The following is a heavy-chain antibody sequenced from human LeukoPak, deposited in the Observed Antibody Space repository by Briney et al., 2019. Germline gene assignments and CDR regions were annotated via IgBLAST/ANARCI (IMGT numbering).Heavy chain of an antibody. V-gene: IGHV3-23*01. Sequence: PGGSLGLSCAASGFTFSSYAMSWVRQAPGKGLEWVSAISGSGGSTYYADSVKGRFTISRDNSKNTLYLQMNSLRAEDTAVYYCAKVGHSSSWYGPFDYWGQGTLVTVSS. CDR3: AKVGHSSSWYGPFDY. J-gene: IGHJ4*02. CDR1: GFTFSSYA. CDR2: ISGSGGST. D-gene: IGHD6-13*01.